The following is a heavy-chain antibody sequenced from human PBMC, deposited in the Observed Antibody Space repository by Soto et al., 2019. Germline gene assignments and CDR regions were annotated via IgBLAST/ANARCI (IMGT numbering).Heavy chain of an antibody. CDR2: VYYSGAT. Sequence: QVHLQESGPGLVRPSQTLSLTCTVSGDSMATGGHYYNWIRQVPGKGLEWIGYVYYSGATHYTPSLRARATISRDTSKTQFSLSLISVTAADTALYYCARDKDLQPTVWGFWGQGIQVTVSS. J-gene: IGHJ4*02. V-gene: IGHV4-31*03. D-gene: IGHD3-16*01. CDR3: ARDKDLQPTVWGF. CDR1: GDSMATGGHY.